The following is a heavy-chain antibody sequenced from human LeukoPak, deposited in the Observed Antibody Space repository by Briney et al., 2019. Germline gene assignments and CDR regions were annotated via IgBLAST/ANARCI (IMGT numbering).Heavy chain of an antibody. CDR3: AKSGGNADLDY. Sequence: GRFTISRDNARNSLYLQMNSLRGEDTAVYYCAKSGGNADLDYWGQGTLVTVSS. V-gene: IGHV3-11*06. D-gene: IGHD4-23*01. J-gene: IGHJ4*02.